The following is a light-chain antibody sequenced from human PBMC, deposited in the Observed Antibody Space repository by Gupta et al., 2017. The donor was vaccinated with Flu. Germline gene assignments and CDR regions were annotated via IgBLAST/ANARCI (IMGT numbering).Light chain of an antibody. CDR1: QSISSL. CDR3: QFQHT. Sequence: DIQMTQFPSTLSASVGDRVTITCRASQSISSLLAWYQQKPGKAPKILIYKTSSLKSGVPSRFSGSGSGTEFTRPSNSLQPDDSETYYGQFQHTFGQGTXLEIK. J-gene: IGKJ2*01. V-gene: IGKV1-5*03. CDR2: KTS.